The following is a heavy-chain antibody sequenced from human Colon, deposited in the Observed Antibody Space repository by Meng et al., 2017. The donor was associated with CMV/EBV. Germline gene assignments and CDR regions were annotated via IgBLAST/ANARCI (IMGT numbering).Heavy chain of an antibody. V-gene: IGHV3-11*05. CDR1: GFIFSEYQ. CDR3: ASQRESSNNYFYK. CDR2: IRTGSTYT. D-gene: IGHD2-2*01. Sequence: QGQLVGSAVGLVERGGWLRRPCAASGFIFSEYQMNWIRLATGKGLEWISYIRTGSTYTNYADAVKGRFAISRDNAKISLYLQMNSVRAEDTAVYYCASQRESSNNYFYKWGQGTLVTVSS. J-gene: IGHJ4*02.